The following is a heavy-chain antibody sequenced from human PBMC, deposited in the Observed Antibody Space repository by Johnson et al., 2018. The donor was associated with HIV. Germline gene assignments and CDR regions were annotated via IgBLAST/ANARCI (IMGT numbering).Heavy chain of an antibody. Sequence: VQLVESGGGLVKPGGSLRLSCAASGFTFSSYAMSWVRQAPGKGLEWVSAISGSGGSTYYADSVKGRFSISRDNSKNTLYLQMNSLRAEDTAVYYCAKDRGAPDGSSTSCYSTGAFDIWGQGTMVTVSS. D-gene: IGHD2-2*01. CDR1: GFTFSSYA. CDR2: ISGSGGST. J-gene: IGHJ3*02. CDR3: AKDRGAPDGSSTSCYSTGAFDI. V-gene: IGHV3-23*04.